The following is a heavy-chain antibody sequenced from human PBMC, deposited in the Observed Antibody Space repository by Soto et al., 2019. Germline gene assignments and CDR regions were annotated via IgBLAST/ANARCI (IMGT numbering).Heavy chain of an antibody. CDR2: ITGGGDKT. J-gene: IGHJ2*01. D-gene: IGHD3-16*01. Sequence: EVQLLESGGGLVQPGGSLRLSCVGSGFTFINHAMNWVRQAAGKGLEWVSGITGGGDKTFDADSVMGRFTISRDNSKNTVNLQMNSLRADDTAVYYCVRKVLGSTSRPEYWYFDLWGRGTLVTLSS. CDR1: GFTFINHA. CDR3: VRKVLGSTSRPEYWYFDL. V-gene: IGHV3-23*01.